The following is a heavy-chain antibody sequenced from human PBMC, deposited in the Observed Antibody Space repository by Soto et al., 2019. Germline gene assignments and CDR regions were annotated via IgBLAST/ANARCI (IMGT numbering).Heavy chain of an antibody. CDR1: GGSISSGDYY. V-gene: IGHV4-30-4*01. CDR3: ARRWPFYDSSGYYAFDI. CDR2: IYYSGST. J-gene: IGHJ3*02. D-gene: IGHD3-22*01. Sequence: QVQLQESGPGLVKPSQTLSLTCTVSGGSISSGDYYWSWIRQPPGKGLEWIGYIYYSGSTYYNPSLKSRVTILVDTSKDPFSLKLSSVAGGDTAVYYCARRWPFYDSSGYYAFDIWGQGTMVTVSS.